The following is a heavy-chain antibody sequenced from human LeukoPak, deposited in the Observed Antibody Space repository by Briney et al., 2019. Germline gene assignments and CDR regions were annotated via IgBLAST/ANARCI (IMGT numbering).Heavy chain of an antibody. Sequence: GGSLRLSCSASGFTFSSYAMHWVRQAPGKGLEYVSAISSNGGSTYYADSVKGRFTISRGNSKNTLYLQMSSLRAEDTAVYYCVKEGGSTDYDFWSGYYEYWGQGTLVTVSS. CDR2: ISSNGGST. J-gene: IGHJ4*02. CDR3: VKEGGSTDYDFWSGYYEY. CDR1: GFTFSSYA. D-gene: IGHD3-3*01. V-gene: IGHV3-64D*06.